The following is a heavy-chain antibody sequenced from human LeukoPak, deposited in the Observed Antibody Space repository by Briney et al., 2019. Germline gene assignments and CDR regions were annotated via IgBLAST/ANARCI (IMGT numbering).Heavy chain of an antibody. J-gene: IGHJ6*03. D-gene: IGHD2-2*01. Sequence: GASVKVSCKASGYTFTGYYMHWVRQAPGQGLEWMGWINPNSGGTNYAQKFQGRVTMTRDTSISTAYMELSRLRSDDTAVYYCAIAHCSSTSCYGWYYYYFMEVWGKGTTVTVSS. CDR1: GYTFTGYY. V-gene: IGHV1-2*02. CDR3: AIAHCSSTSCYGWYYYYFMEV. CDR2: INPNSGGT.